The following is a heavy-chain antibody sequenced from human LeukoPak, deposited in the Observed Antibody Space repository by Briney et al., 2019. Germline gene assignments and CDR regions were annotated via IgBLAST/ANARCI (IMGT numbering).Heavy chain of an antibody. V-gene: IGHV3-30*18. CDR2: ISYDGSDN. CDR3: AKDHHSSGWYYLGY. Sequence: GGSLRLSCVASGFTFSSYGMHWVRQAPGKGLEWVAVISYDGSDNYYADSLKGRFTISRDNSMNTLYLQMNSLRAEDTAVYYCAKDHHSSGWYYLGYWGQGTLVTVSS. J-gene: IGHJ4*02. CDR1: GFTFSSYG. D-gene: IGHD6-19*01.